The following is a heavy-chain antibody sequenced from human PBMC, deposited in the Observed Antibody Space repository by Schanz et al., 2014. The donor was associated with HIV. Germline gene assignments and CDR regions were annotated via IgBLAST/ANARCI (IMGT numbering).Heavy chain of an antibody. CDR3: AASMYNGSYGTHYYFDL. CDR2: IIPIFGTA. V-gene: IGHV1-69*01. Sequence: QVQLVQSGAEVKKPGSSVKVSCTASGGTFSIYAISWVRQAPGQGLEWMGGIIPIFGTANYAQKFQGRVTIIADESTGTAYMDLTSLRYEDTALYYCAASMYNGSYGTHYYFDLWGRGTLVTVSS. J-gene: IGHJ2*01. D-gene: IGHD1-26*01. CDR1: GGTFSIYA.